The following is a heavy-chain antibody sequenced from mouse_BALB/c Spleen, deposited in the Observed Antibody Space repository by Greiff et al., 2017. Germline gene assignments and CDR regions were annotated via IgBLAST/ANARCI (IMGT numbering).Heavy chain of an antibody. Sequence: VQLKQSGAELVRPGALVKLSCKASGFNIKDYYMHWVKQRPEQGLEWIGWIDPENGNTIYDPKFQGKASITADTSSNTAYLQLSSLTSEDTAVYYCARGYYGSSPYAMDYWGQGTSVTVSS. CDR3: ARGYYGSSPYAMDY. V-gene: IGHV14-1*02. J-gene: IGHJ4*01. CDR2: IDPENGNT. CDR1: GFNIKDYY. D-gene: IGHD1-1*01.